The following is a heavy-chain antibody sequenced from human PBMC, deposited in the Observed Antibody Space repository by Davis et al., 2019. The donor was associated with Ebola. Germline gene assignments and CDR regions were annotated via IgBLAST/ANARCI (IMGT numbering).Heavy chain of an antibody. J-gene: IGHJ4*02. CDR2: IWYDGSNK. D-gene: IGHD6-6*01. CDR1: GFTFDDYA. V-gene: IGHV3-33*08. CDR3: ARDLFVYPSEYSSSPIDH. Sequence: GESLKISCAASGFTFDDYAMHWVRQAPGKGLEWVAVIWYDGSNKYYADSVKGRFTISRDNSKNTLYLQMNSLRAEDTAVYYCARDLFVYPSEYSSSPIDHWGQGTLVTVSS.